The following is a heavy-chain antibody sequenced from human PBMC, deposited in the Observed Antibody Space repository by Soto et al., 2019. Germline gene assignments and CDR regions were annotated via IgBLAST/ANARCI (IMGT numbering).Heavy chain of an antibody. CDR2: NNEDGTT. J-gene: IGHJ6*02. CDR3: SRDKGERVAYGMDV. V-gene: IGHV3-48*03. CDR1: GFTVSSSE. D-gene: IGHD3-16*01. Sequence: EVQLVESGGGLVQPGGSLRLSCAASGFTVSSSELNWVRQAPGKGLEWVSYNNEDGTTIYADSVKGRFTISRDSAENSLFLQMNSLRVDDTAVYYCSRDKGERVAYGMDVWGQGTTVTVSS.